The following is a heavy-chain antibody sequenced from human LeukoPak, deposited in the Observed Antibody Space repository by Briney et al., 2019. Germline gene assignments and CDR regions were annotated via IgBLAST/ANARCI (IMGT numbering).Heavy chain of an antibody. Sequence: GGALRLSCAASGFIFISNWLTWVRRAPRKGVEWVARIKEDGREKYYVDSVEGRFTISRDNAQNSLYLQMNSLRAEDTALYYCAKVEGSGWYGGAFDIWGQGTMVTVSS. V-gene: IGHV3-7*03. CDR3: AKVEGSGWYGGAFDI. D-gene: IGHD6-19*01. J-gene: IGHJ3*02. CDR2: IKEDGREK. CDR1: GFIFISNW.